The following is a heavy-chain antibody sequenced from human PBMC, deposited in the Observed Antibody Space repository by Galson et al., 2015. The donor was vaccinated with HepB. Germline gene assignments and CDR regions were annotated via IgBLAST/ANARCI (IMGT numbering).Heavy chain of an antibody. Sequence: SLRLSCAASGFTVSSHYISWVRQAPGKGLEWVSVIYSGANTYYADSVKGRFTISRDNSKNTLYLQMNSLRAEDTAVYYCATSSQGEGYDSSWGFDYWGQGTLVTVSS. J-gene: IGHJ4*02. D-gene: IGHD6-13*01. CDR2: IYSGANT. V-gene: IGHV3-66*01. CDR1: GFTVSSHY. CDR3: ATSSQGEGYDSSWGFDY.